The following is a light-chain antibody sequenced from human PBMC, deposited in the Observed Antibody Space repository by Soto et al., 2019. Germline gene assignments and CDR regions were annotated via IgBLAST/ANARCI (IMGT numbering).Light chain of an antibody. V-gene: IGLV2-14*01. CDR1: SSDIGTYNY. J-gene: IGLJ3*02. CDR3: SSYTTSSTQV. CDR2: EVS. Sequence: QSVLTQPASVSGSPGQSITISCTGNSSDIGTYNYVSWYQQHPGKVPKLMIYEVSNRPSGVSNRFSGSKSGNTASLAISGLQAEDEADYYCSSYTTSSTQVFGGGTKLTVL.